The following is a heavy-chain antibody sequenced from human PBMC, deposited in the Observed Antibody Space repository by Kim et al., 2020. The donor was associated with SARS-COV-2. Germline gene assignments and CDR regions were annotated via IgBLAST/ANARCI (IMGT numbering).Heavy chain of an antibody. J-gene: IGHJ5*02. Sequence: ASVKVSCKASGYTFTSYGISWVRQAPGQGLEWMGWISAYNGNTNYAQKLQGRVTMTTDTSTSTAYMELRSLRSDDTAVYYCARDYYRLLYNWFDPWGQGTLVTVSS. V-gene: IGHV1-18*01. D-gene: IGHD3-10*01. CDR1: GYTFTSYG. CDR2: ISAYNGNT. CDR3: ARDYYRLLYNWFDP.